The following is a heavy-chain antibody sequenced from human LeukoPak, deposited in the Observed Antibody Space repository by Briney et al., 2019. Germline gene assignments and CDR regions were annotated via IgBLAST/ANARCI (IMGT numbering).Heavy chain of an antibody. Sequence: GGSLRLSCAASGFTLSSYATTWVRQAPGKGLEWVSAISGSGADTYYADSVKGRFTISRDTSKNTVYLRMNSLRDEDTAVYYCAKQLDSGNYYPTGDDYWGQGTLVTVSS. D-gene: IGHD3-10*01. CDR1: GFTLSSYA. CDR2: ISGSGADT. V-gene: IGHV3-23*01. J-gene: IGHJ4*02. CDR3: AKQLDSGNYYPTGDDY.